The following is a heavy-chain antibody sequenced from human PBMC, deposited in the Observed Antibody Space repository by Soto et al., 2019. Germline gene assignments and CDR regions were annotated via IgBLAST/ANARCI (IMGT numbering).Heavy chain of an antibody. V-gene: IGHV1-69*13. CDR2: IIPIFGTA. Sequence: SVKVSCKASGGTFSSYAISWVRQAPGQGLEWMGRIIPIFGTANYAQKLQGRVTITADESTSTAYMELSSLRSEDTAVYYCARDSRFLEWSARARDYYYYGMDVWGQGTTVTVSS. D-gene: IGHD3-3*01. J-gene: IGHJ6*02. CDR1: GGTFSSYA. CDR3: ARDSRFLEWSARARDYYYYGMDV.